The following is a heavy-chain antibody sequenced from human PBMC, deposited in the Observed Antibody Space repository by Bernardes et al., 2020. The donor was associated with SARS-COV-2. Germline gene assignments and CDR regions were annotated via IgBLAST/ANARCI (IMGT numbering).Heavy chain of an antibody. D-gene: IGHD6-6*01. V-gene: IGHV3-30*03. Sequence: GGSLRLSCAASGFTFSNRAMHWVRQAPGKGLEWVALISYEGSKTYYADSVQGRFTISRDNFKNTLYLQMNSLRAEDTAVYYCARDQGVGSSSDSYWGQGTLVTVSS. J-gene: IGHJ4*02. CDR1: GFTFSNRA. CDR2: ISYEGSKT. CDR3: ARDQGVGSSSDSY.